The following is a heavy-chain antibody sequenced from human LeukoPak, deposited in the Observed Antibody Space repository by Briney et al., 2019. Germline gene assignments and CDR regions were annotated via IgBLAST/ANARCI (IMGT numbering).Heavy chain of an antibody. Sequence: SETLSLTCTVSGGSISSSSYSWGWIRQPPGKGLEWIGEINHSGSTNYNPSLKSRVTISVDTSKNQFSLKLSSVTAADTAVYYCARLKYYYDSSGYTIPFDYWGQGTLVTVSS. J-gene: IGHJ4*02. V-gene: IGHV4-39*07. CDR3: ARLKYYYDSSGYTIPFDY. D-gene: IGHD3-22*01. CDR1: GGSISSSSYS. CDR2: INHSGST.